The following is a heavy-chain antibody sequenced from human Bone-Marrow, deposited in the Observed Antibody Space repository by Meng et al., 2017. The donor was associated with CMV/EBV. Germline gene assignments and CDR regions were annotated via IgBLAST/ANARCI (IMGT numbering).Heavy chain of an antibody. V-gene: IGHV1-2*02. J-gene: IGHJ4*02. CDR2: INPNSGGT. Sequence: ASVKVSCKASGYTFTGYYMHWVRQAPGQGLEWMGWINPNSGGTNYAQKFQGRVSMTRDTSISTAYMELSRLRSDDTAVYYCALLSGGHIVVVIGYWGRGTLVTVSS. CDR3: ALLSGGHIVVVIGY. D-gene: IGHD2-21*01. CDR1: GYTFTGYY.